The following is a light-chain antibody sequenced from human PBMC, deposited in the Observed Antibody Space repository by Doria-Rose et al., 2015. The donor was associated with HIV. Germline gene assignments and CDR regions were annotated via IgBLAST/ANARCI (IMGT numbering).Light chain of an antibody. CDR3: QSYDSRLSVYV. CDR1: SSKIGAGFD. V-gene: IGLV1-40*02. CDR2: GNT. J-gene: IGLJ1*01. Sequence: QSVVTQPPSVSGAPGQRVAISCTGSSSKIGAGFDVNWYQQFPGTAPKLLIHGNTNRPSGVPDRFSGSKSGTSASLATSGLRAEDEADYYCQSYDSRLSVYVFGTETKVTVL.